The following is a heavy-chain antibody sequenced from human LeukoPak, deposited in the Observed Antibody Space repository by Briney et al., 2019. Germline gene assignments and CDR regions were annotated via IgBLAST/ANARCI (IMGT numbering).Heavy chain of an antibody. D-gene: IGHD7-27*01. Sequence: PGGSLRLSCAASGFTFSSYGMSWVRQAPGKGLEWVSGITGSGSTTYYADSVKGRLTISRDNSKNTLYLQTNSPRAEDTAAYYCAKDGNWARFEDWGQGTLVTVSS. CDR1: GFTFSSYG. CDR3: AKDGNWARFED. J-gene: IGHJ4*02. CDR2: ITGSGSTT. V-gene: IGHV3-23*01.